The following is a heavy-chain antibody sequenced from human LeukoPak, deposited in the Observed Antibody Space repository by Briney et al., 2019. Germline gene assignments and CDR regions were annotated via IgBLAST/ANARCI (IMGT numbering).Heavy chain of an antibody. CDR3: ARSAVADTLSAYYFGY. CDR1: GYTFTSYP. V-gene: IGHV1-18*01. J-gene: IGHJ4*02. CDR2: ISAYNGNT. D-gene: IGHD6-19*01. Sequence: GASVKVSCKASGYTFTSYPISWVRQAPGQGLEGMGWISAYNGNTNYAQKLQGRVTMTTESSTNTAYMELRSLRSDDTAVYYCARSAVADTLSAYYFGYWGQGTLVTVSS.